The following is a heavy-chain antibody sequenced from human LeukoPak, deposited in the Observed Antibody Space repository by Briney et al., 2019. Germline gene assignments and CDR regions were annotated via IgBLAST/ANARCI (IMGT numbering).Heavy chain of an antibody. CDR2: IYTSGST. J-gene: IGHJ4*02. CDR1: GGSISSGSYY. CDR3: AKGYCRGNSCYGDRGAFDY. Sequence: PSETLSLTCTVSGGSISSGSYYWSWIRQPAGKGLEWIGRIYTSGSTNYNPSLKSRVTISVDTSKNQFSLKLSSVTAADTDVYYCAKGYCRGNSCYGDRGAFDYWGQGTLVTVSS. V-gene: IGHV4-61*02. D-gene: IGHD2-2*01.